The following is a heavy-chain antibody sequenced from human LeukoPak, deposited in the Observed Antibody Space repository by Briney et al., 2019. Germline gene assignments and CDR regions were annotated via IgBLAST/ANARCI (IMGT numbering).Heavy chain of an antibody. J-gene: IGHJ4*02. V-gene: IGHV4-39*01. D-gene: IGHD3-22*01. Sequence: SETVSLTCTVSGRSIATRSYYGGWIRKPPGKGLDRIVRSSYFGTTYYIPSRKSLVPLSVDAWKNEFSLKLSSVTAADTAVYYCERLYYFDGSGYYTYYFNFWGQGTLVTVSS. CDR1: GRSIATRSYY. CDR2: SSYFGTT. CDR3: ERLYYFDGSGYYTYYFNF.